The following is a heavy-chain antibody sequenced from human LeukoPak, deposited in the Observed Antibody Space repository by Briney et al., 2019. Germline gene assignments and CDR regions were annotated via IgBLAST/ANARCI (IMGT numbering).Heavy chain of an antibody. CDR2: VSGSGAYI. J-gene: IGHJ6*02. Sequence: GGSLRLSCAASDLPDSPYTMSWVRQAPGKGLEWVSSVSGSGAYIYYADSVKGRFTISRDNAKNSLSLQMSSLRAEDTAVYYCASRCSRTDCLQSNFGMDVWGQGTTVTVSS. CDR3: ASRCSRTDCLQSNFGMDV. D-gene: IGHD2-2*01. V-gene: IGHV3-21*01. CDR1: DLPDSPYT.